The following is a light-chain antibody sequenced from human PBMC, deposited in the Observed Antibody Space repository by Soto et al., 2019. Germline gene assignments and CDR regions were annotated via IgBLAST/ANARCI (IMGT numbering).Light chain of an antibody. V-gene: IGLV2-14*03. CDR3: NSYKSTRTLYV. CDR1: SSDIGGYNY. Sequence: QSALTQPASVAGSPGQSITISCTGTSSDIGGYNYVSWYQQLPGKGPKLIIYDLSNRPSGVSDRFSGSKSGNAASLTISGLQAEEEGDYYCNSYKSTRTLYVFGTGTKLTVL. J-gene: IGLJ1*01. CDR2: DLS.